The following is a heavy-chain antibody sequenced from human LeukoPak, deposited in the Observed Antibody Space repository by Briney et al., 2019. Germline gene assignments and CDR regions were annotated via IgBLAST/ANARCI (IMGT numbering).Heavy chain of an antibody. V-gene: IGHV3-23*01. CDR2: ISSSGGNT. CDR1: GFTFSSYA. D-gene: IGHD3-10*02. J-gene: IGHJ4*02. CDR3: ANGLAGYYVSSS. Sequence: PGGSLRLSCAASGFTFSSYAMSWVRQAPGWGLQWVSTISSSGGNTYYADSVKGRFTISRDNSKNTLYLQMNSLRVEDTAVYYRANGLAGYYVSSSWGQGTLVTVSS.